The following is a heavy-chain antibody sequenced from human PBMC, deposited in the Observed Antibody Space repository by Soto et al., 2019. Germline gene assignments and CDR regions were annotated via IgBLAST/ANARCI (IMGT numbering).Heavy chain of an antibody. CDR1: GFTFSSYW. V-gene: IGHV3-7*01. CDR3: ARDRKFGSGWPDPHDY. J-gene: IGHJ4*02. D-gene: IGHD6-19*01. CDR2: IKQDGSEK. Sequence: GGSLRLSCAASGFTFSSYWMSWVRQAPGKGLEWVAKIKQDGSEKYYVDSVKGRFTISRDNAKNSLYLQMNSLRAEDTAVYYCARDRKFGSGWPDPHDYWGQGTLVTVSS.